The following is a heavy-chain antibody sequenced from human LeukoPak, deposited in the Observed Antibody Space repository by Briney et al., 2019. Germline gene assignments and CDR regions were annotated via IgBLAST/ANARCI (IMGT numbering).Heavy chain of an antibody. CDR2: IYYSGST. CDR1: GGSISSYY. J-gene: IGHJ4*02. Sequence: PSETLSLTCTVSGGSISSYYWSWIRQPPGKGLEWIGYIYYSGSTNYNPSLKSRVTISVDTSKNQFSLKLSSVTAADTAVYYCARGVGATMVDYWGQGTLVTVSS. D-gene: IGHD1-26*01. CDR3: ARGVGATMVDY. V-gene: IGHV4-59*01.